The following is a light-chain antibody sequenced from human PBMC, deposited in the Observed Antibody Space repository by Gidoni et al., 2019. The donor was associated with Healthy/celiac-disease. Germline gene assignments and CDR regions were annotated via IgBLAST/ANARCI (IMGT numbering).Light chain of an antibody. V-gene: IGLV1-44*01. CDR3: AAWDDSLNGYVV. CDR2: SNT. CDR1: SSNIGSNT. J-gene: IGLJ2*01. Sequence: QSVLTQPPSASGSPAPRVTISCPGSSSNIGSNTVNWYQQLPGTAPKLLIYSNTQRPSGAPDRFSGSKSGTSASLAISGLQSEDEAEYYCAAWDDSLNGYVVFGGGTKLTVL.